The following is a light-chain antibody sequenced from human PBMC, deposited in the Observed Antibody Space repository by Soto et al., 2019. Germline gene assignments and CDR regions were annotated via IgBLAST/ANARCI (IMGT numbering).Light chain of an antibody. V-gene: IGKV3-20*01. CDR2: GAS. CDR1: QNVSSNC. Sequence: EIVLTQSPAALSSFPGDRVTLSCKASQNVSSNCLAWYQQKPGQAPRLLIYGASNRATGIPDRFSGSGSGTDFTLTISRLEPEDFAVYYCQQYGSSGTFGQGTKVDIK. CDR3: QQYGSSGT. J-gene: IGKJ1*01.